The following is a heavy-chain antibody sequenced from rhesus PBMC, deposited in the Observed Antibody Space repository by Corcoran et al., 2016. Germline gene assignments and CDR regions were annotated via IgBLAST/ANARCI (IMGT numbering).Heavy chain of an antibody. CDR1: GFTFSDYY. V-gene: IGHV3-178*01. CDR3: ARDSGEGLDF. Sequence: EVHLVESGGGLAKPGGSLRLSCAASGFTFSDYYMDWVRQAPGKGLEWVSRISNGGDDTSYADSVKGRFTISRENAKNTLYLQVDSLRPEETAVYYCARDSGEGLDFWGQGVLVTVSS. J-gene: IGHJ4*01. D-gene: IGHD3-3*01. CDR2: ISNGGDDT.